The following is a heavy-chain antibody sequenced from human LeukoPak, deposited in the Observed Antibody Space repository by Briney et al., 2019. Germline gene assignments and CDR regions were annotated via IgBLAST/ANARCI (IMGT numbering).Heavy chain of an antibody. Sequence: GGSLRLSCAASGFTFSSYGMHWVRQAPGKGLEWVAFIRYDGSNKYYADSVKGRFTISRDNAKNSLYLQMNSLRAEDTAVYYCARAGGSGWYGGYYFDYWGQGTLVTVSS. CDR3: ARAGGSGWYGGYYFDY. CDR1: GFTFSSYG. D-gene: IGHD6-19*01. J-gene: IGHJ4*02. CDR2: IRYDGSNK. V-gene: IGHV3-30*02.